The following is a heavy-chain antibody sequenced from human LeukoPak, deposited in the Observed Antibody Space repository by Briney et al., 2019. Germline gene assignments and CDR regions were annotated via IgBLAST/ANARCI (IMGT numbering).Heavy chain of an antibody. CDR1: GFTFSSYA. CDR2: ILYDGRNK. Sequence: GGSLRLSYAASGFTFSSYAMHWVRQAPGKGLEWVAVILYDGRNKYYADSVKGRFTISRDNSKNTLYLQMNSLRAEDTAVYYCARDRGAGYGDYLLLFDYWGQGTLVTVSS. D-gene: IGHD4-17*01. CDR3: ARDRGAGYGDYLLLFDY. J-gene: IGHJ4*02. V-gene: IGHV3-30*04.